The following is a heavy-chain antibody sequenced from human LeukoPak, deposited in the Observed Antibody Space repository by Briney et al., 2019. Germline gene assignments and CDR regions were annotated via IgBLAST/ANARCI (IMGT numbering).Heavy chain of an antibody. Sequence: SETLCLTCTVSDGSISSGSYYWIWIRQPPGKGLEWIGYIYYSGSTNYNPSLKSRVTISVDTSKNQFSLKLSSVTAADTAVYYCARQGRYSYGPDFDYWGQGTLVTVSS. V-gene: IGHV4-61*01. CDR3: ARQGRYSYGPDFDY. CDR1: DGSISSGSYY. J-gene: IGHJ4*02. CDR2: IYYSGST. D-gene: IGHD5-18*01.